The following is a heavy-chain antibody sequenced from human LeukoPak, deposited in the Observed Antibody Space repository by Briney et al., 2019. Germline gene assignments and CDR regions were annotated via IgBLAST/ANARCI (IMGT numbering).Heavy chain of an antibody. CDR1: GINFRNYA. Sequence: GGSLRLSCAASGINFRNYAMHWVRQAPGKEPEWVALIRFDGSHKYYADSVKGRFTISRDNSRDTLSLQMSSLRAEDTAVYYCTRSAYCTGGTCYPKTFDYWGQGTLVTVSS. CDR2: IRFDGSHK. J-gene: IGHJ4*02. D-gene: IGHD2-15*01. CDR3: TRSAYCTGGTCYPKTFDY. V-gene: IGHV3-30*02.